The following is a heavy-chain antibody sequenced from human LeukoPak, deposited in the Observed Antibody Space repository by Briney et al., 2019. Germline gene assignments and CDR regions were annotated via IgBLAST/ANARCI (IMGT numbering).Heavy chain of an antibody. J-gene: IGHJ4*02. CDR1: GFTFSSYW. CDR2: INSDGSST. Sequence: GGSLRLSCAASGFTFSSYWMHWVRQAPGKGLVWVSRINSDGSSTSYADSVKGRFTISRDNAKNTLYLQMNSLRAEDTAVYYCARDLGRWLPELRENYFDYWGQGTLVTVSS. CDR3: ARDLGRWLPELRENYFDY. D-gene: IGHD5-24*01. V-gene: IGHV3-74*01.